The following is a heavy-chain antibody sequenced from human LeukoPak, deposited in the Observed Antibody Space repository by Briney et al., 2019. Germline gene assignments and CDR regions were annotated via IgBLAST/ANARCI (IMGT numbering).Heavy chain of an antibody. D-gene: IGHD3-22*01. CDR1: GFPFTTYW. CDR2: IKPDGSER. Sequence: GGSLRLSCAASGFPFTTYWMSWVRQAPGKGLEWLANIKPDGSERYYVDSVKGRFTISRDNAGDSLSLQMNSLRAEDTAVYYCARAPRNYYYDSSGYYSSYYYMDVWGKGTTVTVSS. CDR3: ARAPRNYYYDSSGYYSSYYYMDV. V-gene: IGHV3-7*01. J-gene: IGHJ6*03.